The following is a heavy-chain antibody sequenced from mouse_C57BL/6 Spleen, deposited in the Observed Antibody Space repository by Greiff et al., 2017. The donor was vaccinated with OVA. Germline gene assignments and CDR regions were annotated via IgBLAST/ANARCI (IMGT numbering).Heavy chain of an antibody. CDR3: ARSEQLRPWFAY. J-gene: IGHJ3*01. CDR1: GYTFTSYW. Sequence: QVHVKQPGAELVKPGASVKMSCKASGYTFTSYWITWVKQRPGQGLEWIGDIYPGSGSTNYNEKFKSKATLTVDTSSSTAYMQLSSLTSEDSAVYYCARSEQLRPWFAYWGQGTLVTVSA. D-gene: IGHD3-2*02. CDR2: IYPGSGST. V-gene: IGHV1-55*01.